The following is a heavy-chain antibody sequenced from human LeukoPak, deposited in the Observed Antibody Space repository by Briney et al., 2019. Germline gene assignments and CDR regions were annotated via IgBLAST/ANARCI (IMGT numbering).Heavy chain of an antibody. CDR3: AKEWDS. V-gene: IGHV3-23*01. J-gene: IGHJ4*02. Sequence: GGSLRLSCAASGFTFSTYSMSWVRQAPGKGLEWVSSISSSGGRTYYADSVKGRCTISRDNSKNTVYLQMNSLRAENTAVYYCAKEWDSWGQGTLVTVST. CDR2: ISSSGGRT. CDR1: GFTFSTYS.